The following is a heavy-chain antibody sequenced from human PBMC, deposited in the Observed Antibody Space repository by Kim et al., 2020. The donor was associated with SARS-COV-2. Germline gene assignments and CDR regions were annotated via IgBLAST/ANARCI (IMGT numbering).Heavy chain of an antibody. CDR3: AREDYYGSGSIDY. J-gene: IGHJ4*02. V-gene: IGHV1-2*04. Sequence: YAQKFQGWVTMTRDTSISTAYMELSRLRSDDTAVYYCAREDYYGSGSIDYWGQGTLVTVSS. D-gene: IGHD3-10*01.